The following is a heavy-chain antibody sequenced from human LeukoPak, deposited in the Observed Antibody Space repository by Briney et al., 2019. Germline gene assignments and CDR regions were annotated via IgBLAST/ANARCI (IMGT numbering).Heavy chain of an antibody. D-gene: IGHD3-10*01. Sequence: ASVKVSCKASGYTFSSYSINWVRQAPGQGLEWMGWISTYNGNTNYAQKLQGRVTMTTDTSTSTAYMELRSLRSDDTAVYYCARGIDGSGSYYNVDWFDPWGQGTLVTVSS. J-gene: IGHJ5*02. CDR1: GYTFSSYS. V-gene: IGHV1-18*01. CDR2: ISTYNGNT. CDR3: ARGIDGSGSYYNVDWFDP.